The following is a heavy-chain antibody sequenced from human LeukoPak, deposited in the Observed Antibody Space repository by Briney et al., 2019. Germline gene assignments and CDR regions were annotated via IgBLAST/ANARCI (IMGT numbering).Heavy chain of an antibody. J-gene: IGHJ4*02. D-gene: IGHD5-18*01. Sequence: SVKVSCKASGGTFSSYAISWVRQAPGQGLEWMGGIIPIFGTANYAQKFQGRVTITADESTSTAYMELSSLRSEDTAVYYCARVQYGSGYSYGYSPGYFDYWGQGTLVTVSS. V-gene: IGHV1-69*13. CDR1: GGTFSSYA. CDR2: IIPIFGTA. CDR3: ARVQYGSGYSYGYSPGYFDY.